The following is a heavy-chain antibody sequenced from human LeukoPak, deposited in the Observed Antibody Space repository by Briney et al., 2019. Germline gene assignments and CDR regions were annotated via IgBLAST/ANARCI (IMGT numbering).Heavy chain of an antibody. CDR3: ASPSPIAVAGFYFDY. Sequence: GGSLRLSCAASGFTFSGYWMSWVRQAPGKGLEWVAFIRYDGSNKYYADSVKGRFTISRDNSKNTPYLQMNSLRAEDTAVYYCASPSPIAVAGFYFDYWGQGTLVTVSS. D-gene: IGHD6-19*01. J-gene: IGHJ4*02. CDR1: GFTFSGYW. CDR2: IRYDGSNK. V-gene: IGHV3-30*02.